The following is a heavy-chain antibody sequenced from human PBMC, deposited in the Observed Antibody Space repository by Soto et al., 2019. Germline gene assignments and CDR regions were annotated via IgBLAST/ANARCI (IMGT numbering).Heavy chain of an antibody. Sequence: GESLKISCKGSGCSFTSYWSAWVRQMPGKGLEWMGIIYPGDSDTTYSPSFQGQVTISADKSISTAYLQWSSLKASDTAMYYCAKEYSGSYYGAFDIWGQGTMVTVSS. CDR3: AKEYSGSYYGAFDI. CDR2: IYPGDSDT. D-gene: IGHD1-26*01. J-gene: IGHJ3*02. CDR1: GCSFTSYW. V-gene: IGHV5-51*01.